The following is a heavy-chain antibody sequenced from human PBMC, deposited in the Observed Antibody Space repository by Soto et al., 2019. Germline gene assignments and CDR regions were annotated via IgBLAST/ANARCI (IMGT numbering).Heavy chain of an antibody. D-gene: IGHD3-10*01. Sequence: GGSLRLSCAASGFTFSTYTMNWVRQAPGKGLEWVSYISGSGSTIYYADSVKGRFTTSRDNAKNSLYLQMNSLRDEDTALYYCAREGPVPPYYFYDYWGQGTLVTVYS. V-gene: IGHV3-48*02. CDR1: GFTFSTYT. CDR2: ISGSGSTI. CDR3: AREGPVPPYYFYDY. J-gene: IGHJ4*02.